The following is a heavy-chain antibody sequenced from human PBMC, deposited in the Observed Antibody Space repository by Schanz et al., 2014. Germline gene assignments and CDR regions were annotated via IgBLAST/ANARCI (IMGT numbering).Heavy chain of an antibody. Sequence: QVQLQQWGAGLLKPSETLSLTCGVFGGSFSGYYWRWIRQPPGKGLEWIGEIYHTGSTNYNPSLKSRVPISIDPSKTQFSLTLTSLTAADTAVYYCARDTTWRLDLWGRGTLVTVSS. CDR2: IYHTGST. CDR1: GGSFSGYY. V-gene: IGHV4-34*01. D-gene: IGHD1-1*01. CDR3: ARDTTWRLDL. J-gene: IGHJ2*01.